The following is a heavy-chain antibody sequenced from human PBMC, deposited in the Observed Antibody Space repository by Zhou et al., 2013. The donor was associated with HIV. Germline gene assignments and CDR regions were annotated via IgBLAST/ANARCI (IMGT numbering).Heavy chain of an antibody. CDR1: RGTFENYP. Sequence: QVQLVQSGAEVKKPGSSVKISCKPSRGTFENYPISWVRQAPGQGLDWVGGVIPVSGLSHSSERFQGRVTISVDKSKTVSDLEVSGLSFGDTAVYYCARSIHRRMLHLYYFDYWGQGTLVTVSS. CDR3: ARSIHRRMLHLYYFDY. CDR2: VIPVSGLS. D-gene: IGHD2-8*01. J-gene: IGHJ4*02. V-gene: IGHV1-69*17.